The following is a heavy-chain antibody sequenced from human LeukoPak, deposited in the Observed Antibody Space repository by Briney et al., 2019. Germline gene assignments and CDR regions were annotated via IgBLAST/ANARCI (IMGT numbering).Heavy chain of an antibody. D-gene: IGHD3-9*01. J-gene: IGHJ6*02. CDR3: ARDHTYDDILTGYSRGNGMDV. Sequence: KSSETLSLTCTVSGGSISSYYWSWIRQPPGKGLEWIGYIYYSGSTNYNPSLKSRVTISVDTSKNQFSLKLSSVTAADTAVYYCARDHTYDDILTGYSRGNGMDVWGQGTTVTVSS. CDR2: IYYSGST. V-gene: IGHV4-59*01. CDR1: GGSISSYY.